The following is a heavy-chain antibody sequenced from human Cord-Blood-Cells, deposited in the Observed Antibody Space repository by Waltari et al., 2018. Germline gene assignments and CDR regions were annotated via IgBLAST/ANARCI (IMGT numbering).Heavy chain of an antibody. CDR3: VKVHGFLEWLLSSRDAFDI. V-gene: IGHV3-23*01. Sequence: EVQLLESGGGLVQPGGSLRLSCAASGFTFSSYAMRWFRQAPGTGLEWVSAISGSGGSTYYADSVKGRFTISRDNSKNTLYLQMNSLRAEDTAVYYCVKVHGFLEWLLSSRDAFDIWGQGTMVTVSS. J-gene: IGHJ3*02. CDR1: GFTFSSYA. CDR2: ISGSGGST. D-gene: IGHD3-3*01.